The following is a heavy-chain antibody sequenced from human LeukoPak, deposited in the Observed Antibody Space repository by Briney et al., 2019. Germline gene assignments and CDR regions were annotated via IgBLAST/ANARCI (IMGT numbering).Heavy chain of an antibody. Sequence: GGSLRLSWAASGFTFSSYAMHWVRQAPDKGLEWVAVISYDGSNKYYADSVKGRFTISRDNSKNTLYLQMNSLRAEDTAVYYCARESATRDFDYWGQGTLVTVSS. CDR1: GFTFSSYA. J-gene: IGHJ4*02. CDR2: ISYDGSNK. CDR3: ARESATRDFDY. V-gene: IGHV3-30-3*01.